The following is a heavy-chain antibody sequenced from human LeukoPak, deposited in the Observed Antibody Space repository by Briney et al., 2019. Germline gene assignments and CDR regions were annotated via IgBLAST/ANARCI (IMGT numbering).Heavy chain of an antibody. CDR1: GFTFNNYA. CDR3: ARWGNDYSQFDS. CDR2: VSGSGDNT. V-gene: IGHV3-23*01. Sequence: GGSLRLSCAASGFTFNNYAMTWVRQAPGKGLEWVSVVSGSGDNTNYADSVKGRFTISRDNSKNTLFLQMNSLRTEDTAVYFCARWGNDYSQFDSWGQGTLVTVSS. J-gene: IGHJ4*02. D-gene: IGHD4-11*01.